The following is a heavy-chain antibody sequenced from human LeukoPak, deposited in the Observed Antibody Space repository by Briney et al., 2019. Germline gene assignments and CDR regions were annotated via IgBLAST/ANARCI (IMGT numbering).Heavy chain of an antibody. CDR1: GGSISSTSYY. V-gene: IGHV4-39*01. CDR3: ARREYGSGID. Sequence: PSETLSLTCTVSGGSISSTSYYWGWIRQPPGKGLEWIGSIYYSGSTYYNPSLKSRVTMSVDTSKNQFSLKLNSVTAADTAVYYCARREYGSGIDWGQGTLVIVSS. D-gene: IGHD3-10*01. CDR2: IYYSGST. J-gene: IGHJ4*02.